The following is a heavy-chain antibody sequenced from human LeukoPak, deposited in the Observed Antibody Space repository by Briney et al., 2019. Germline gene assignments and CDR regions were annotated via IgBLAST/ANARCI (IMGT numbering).Heavy chain of an antibody. Sequence: PGGSLRLSCAASGFTFSSYSMNWVRQAPGKGLEWISYISSSGSTKYDADSVKGRFTISRDNAKNSLYLQMNSLRDEDTAVYYCARDRQQRLVGTSFDIWGQGTMVTVSS. J-gene: IGHJ3*02. CDR1: GFTFSSYS. CDR3: ARDRQQRLVGTSFDI. CDR2: ISSSGSTK. V-gene: IGHV3-48*02. D-gene: IGHD3-9*01.